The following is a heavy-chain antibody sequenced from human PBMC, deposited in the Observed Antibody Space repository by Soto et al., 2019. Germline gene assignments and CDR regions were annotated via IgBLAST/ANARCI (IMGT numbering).Heavy chain of an antibody. CDR3: ASSLLPWARQPPYY. Sequence: PGGSLRLSCTASGLTFNDSAMTWVRQAPGKGLEWVSGISARADAKYYAASVRGRFTIFRDNSRRTVSLQMNSLRVDDTAVYYCASSLLPWARQPPYYWGLGALVTVSS. V-gene: IGHV3-23*01. J-gene: IGHJ4*02. CDR2: ISARADAK. CDR1: GLTFNDSA. D-gene: IGHD1-26*01.